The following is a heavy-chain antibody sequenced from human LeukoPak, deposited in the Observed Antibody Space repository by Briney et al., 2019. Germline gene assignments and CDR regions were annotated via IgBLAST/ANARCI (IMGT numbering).Heavy chain of an antibody. Sequence: SETLSLTCTVSDGSISSYYWSWIRQPPGKGLEWIGHIYYTGITNYNPSLKSRVTMSVDMSKSQFSLNLRSVTAADTAVYYCARDKGGRPAGCKSLRFDPWGQGTLVIVSS. D-gene: IGHD2/OR15-2a*01. CDR2: IYYTGIT. V-gene: IGHV4-59*01. J-gene: IGHJ5*02. CDR1: DGSISSYY. CDR3: ARDKGGRPAGCKSLRFDP.